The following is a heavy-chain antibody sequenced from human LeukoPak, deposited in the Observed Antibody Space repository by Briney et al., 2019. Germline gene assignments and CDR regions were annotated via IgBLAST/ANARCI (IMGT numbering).Heavy chain of an antibody. J-gene: IGHJ5*02. V-gene: IGHV1-69*05. CDR3: ASIRYCSSTSCYSPVGGEVGFDP. CDR1: GGTCSSYA. Sequence: SVKVSCKASGGTCSSYAISWVRQSPGQGLGWRGGIIPIFGTANYAQKIQGRVTITTDDSTSTAYMELSSLRSEDTAVYYCASIRYCSSTSCYSPVGGEVGFDPWGHGTLVTVSS. D-gene: IGHD2-2*01. CDR2: IIPIFGTA.